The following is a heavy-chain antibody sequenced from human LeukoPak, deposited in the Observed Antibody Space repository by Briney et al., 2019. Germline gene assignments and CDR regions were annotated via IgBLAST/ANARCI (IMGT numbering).Heavy chain of an antibody. CDR1: GGSFSSYE. J-gene: IGHJ4*02. V-gene: IGHV3-48*03. D-gene: IGHD3-22*01. CDR3: ARVMTMDSSGYYYPTLDY. Sequence: LSLTCAVSGGSFSSYEMNWVRQAPGKGLEWVPYISSSGSTIYYADSVKGRFTISRDNAKNSLYLQMNSLRAEDTAVYYCARVMTMDSSGYYYPTLDYWGQGTLVTVSS. CDR2: ISSSGSTI.